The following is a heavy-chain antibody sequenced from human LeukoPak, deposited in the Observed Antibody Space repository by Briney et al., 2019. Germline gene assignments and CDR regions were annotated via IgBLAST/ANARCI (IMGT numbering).Heavy chain of an antibody. CDR1: GDSVSSNSAA. CDR2: TYYRSKWYN. J-gene: IGHJ4*02. Sequence: SQTLSLTCAISGDSVSSNSAAWNWIRRSPSRGLEWLGRTYYRSKWYNDYAVSVKSPLTINPDTSKNQFSLQLNSVTPEDTAVYYCARDSSGWRSIFDYWGQGTLVSVSS. V-gene: IGHV6-1*01. CDR3: ARDSSGWRSIFDY. D-gene: IGHD6-19*01.